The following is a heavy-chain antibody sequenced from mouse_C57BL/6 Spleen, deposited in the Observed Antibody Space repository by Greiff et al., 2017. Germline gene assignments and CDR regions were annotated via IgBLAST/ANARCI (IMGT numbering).Heavy chain of an antibody. Sequence: QVQLQQPGAELVKPGASVKLSCKASGYTFTSYWMHWVKQRPGKGLEWIGMIHPNSGSTNYNEKFKSKATLTVDKSSSTAYMQLSSLTSENPAVDYCARQEVVAPYAMDYWGQGTSVTVSS. J-gene: IGHJ4*01. CDR1: GYTFTSYW. CDR2: IHPNSGST. D-gene: IGHD1-1*01. CDR3: ARQEVVAPYAMDY. V-gene: IGHV1-64*01.